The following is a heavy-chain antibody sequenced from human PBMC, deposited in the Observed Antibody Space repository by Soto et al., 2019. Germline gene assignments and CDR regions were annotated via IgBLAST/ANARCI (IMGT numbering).Heavy chain of an antibody. CDR2: IIPIFGTA. Sequence: QVQLVQSGAEVKKPGSSVKVSCKASGGTFSSYAISWVRQAPGQGLEWMGGIIPIFGTANYAQKFQGRVTITADKSTSTAYMELSSLRSEDTAVYYCARSSGYDILTGYFPYYFDYWGQGTLGTVSS. CDR1: GGTFSSYA. CDR3: ARSSGYDILTGYFPYYFDY. D-gene: IGHD3-9*01. V-gene: IGHV1-69*06. J-gene: IGHJ4*02.